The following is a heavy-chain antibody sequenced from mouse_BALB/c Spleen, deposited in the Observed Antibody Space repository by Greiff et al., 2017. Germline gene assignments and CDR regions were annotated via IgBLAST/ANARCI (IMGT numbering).Heavy chain of an antibody. CDR2: IRNKANGYTT. D-gene: IGHD2-14*01. J-gene: IGHJ4*01. Sequence: EVKVVESGGGLVQPGGSLRLSCATSGFTFTDYYMSWVRQPPGKALEWLGFIRNKANGYTTEYSASVKGRFTISRDNSQSILYLQMNTLRAEDSATYYCARDMRLLTLSRYDGDGLYAMDYWGQGTSVTVSS. CDR1: GFTFTDYY. V-gene: IGHV7-3*02. CDR3: ARDMRLLTLSRYDGDGLYAMDY.